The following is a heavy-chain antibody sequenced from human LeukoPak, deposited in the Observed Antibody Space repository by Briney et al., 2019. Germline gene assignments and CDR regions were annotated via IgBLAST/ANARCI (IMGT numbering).Heavy chain of an antibody. V-gene: IGHV4-34*01. CDR1: GGSFSGYY. Sequence: PSETLSLTCAVYGGSFSGYYWSWIRQPPGKGLEWIGEINHSGSTNYNPSLKSRVTTSVDTSKNQFSPKLSSVTAADTAVYYCARGGGASGPRDFWSGYSYYYYYGMDVWGQGTTVTVSS. D-gene: IGHD3-3*01. CDR2: INHSGST. CDR3: ARGGGASGPRDFWSGYSYYYYYGMDV. J-gene: IGHJ6*02.